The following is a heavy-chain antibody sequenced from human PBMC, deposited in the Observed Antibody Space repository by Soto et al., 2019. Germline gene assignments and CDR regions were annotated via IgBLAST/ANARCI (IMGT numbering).Heavy chain of an antibody. CDR1: GGPIRSYF. V-gene: IGHV4-59*01. D-gene: IGHD2-15*01. Sequence: SETLSLTCTVSGGPIRSYFWSWIRQPPGNGLEWIGYINYSGSTKYNPSLKSRVTISVDTSKNQFSLKLSSVTAADTAFYYCARVGMDGYCSGGSCWGPFDIWGRGTMVTVSS. J-gene: IGHJ3*02. CDR3: ARVGMDGYCSGGSCWGPFDI. CDR2: INYSGST.